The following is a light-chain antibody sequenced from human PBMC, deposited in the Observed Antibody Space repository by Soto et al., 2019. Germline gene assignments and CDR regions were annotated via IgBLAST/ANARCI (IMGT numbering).Light chain of an antibody. V-gene: IGLV1-44*01. CDR1: NSNIGRNT. J-gene: IGLJ2*01. CDR2: SNN. Sequence: SVLTQPPSASGTPGQRVTISCSGSNSNIGRNTVNWYQQLPGTAPKLLIYSNNQRPSGVPGRFSDSKSGTSASLAISGLQSEDEADYYCASWDDSLNGVVFGGGTTLTVL. CDR3: ASWDDSLNGVV.